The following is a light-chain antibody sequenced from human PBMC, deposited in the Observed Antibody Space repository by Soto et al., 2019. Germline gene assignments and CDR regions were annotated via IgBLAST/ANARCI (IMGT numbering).Light chain of an antibody. V-gene: IGLV2-14*01. CDR1: SSDVGGYNY. CDR3: SSYTSSSTYV. CDR2: EVS. Sequence: QSALTRPASASGSAGQSSTISCTGTSSDVGGYNYVSWYQRHPGKAPKLMIYEVSNRPSGVSNRFSGSKSGNTASLTISGLQAEDEADYYCSSYTSSSTYVFGTGTKVTVL. J-gene: IGLJ1*01.